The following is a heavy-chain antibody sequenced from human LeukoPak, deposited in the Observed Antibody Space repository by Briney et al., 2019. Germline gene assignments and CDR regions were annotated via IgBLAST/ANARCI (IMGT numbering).Heavy chain of an antibody. V-gene: IGHV3-48*03. D-gene: IGHD1-26*01. CDR3: ARDPNSGSPGYYYYYYMDV. CDR2: ISSSGNFI. J-gene: IGHJ6*03. Sequence: GGSLRLSCAISGFTSTNLEMSWVRQAPGKGLEWISYISSSGNFIFYADSVKGRFTISRDNSKNTLYLQMNSLRAEDTAVYYCARDPNSGSPGYYYYYYMDVWGKGTTVTVSS. CDR1: GFTSTNLE.